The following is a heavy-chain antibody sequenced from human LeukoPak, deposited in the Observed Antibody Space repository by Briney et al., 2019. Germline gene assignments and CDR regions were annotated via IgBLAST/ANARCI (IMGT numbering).Heavy chain of an antibody. J-gene: IGHJ4*02. Sequence: GGSLRLSCAASGFTFSSYAMHWVHQAPGKGLEWVAVISYDGSNKYYADSVKGRFTISRDNSKNTLYLQMNSLRAEDTAVYYCARDSIPVGATLFDYWGQGTLVTVSS. CDR1: GFTFSSYA. CDR2: ISYDGSNK. CDR3: ARDSIPVGATLFDY. D-gene: IGHD1-26*01. V-gene: IGHV3-30*01.